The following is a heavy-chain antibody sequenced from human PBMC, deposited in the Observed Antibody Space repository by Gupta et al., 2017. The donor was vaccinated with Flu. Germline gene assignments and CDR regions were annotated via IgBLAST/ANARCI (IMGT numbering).Heavy chain of an antibody. Sequence: GRSLRLSCAASGFTFSSYGMHWVRQAPGKGLEWVAVISYDGSNKYYADSVKGRFTISRDNSKNTLYLQMNSLRAEDTAVYYCAKDHYYGSGSYMDVWGKGTTVTVSS. D-gene: IGHD3-10*01. CDR3: AKDHYYGSGSYMDV. J-gene: IGHJ6*03. CDR1: GFTFSSYG. CDR2: ISYDGSNK. V-gene: IGHV3-30*18.